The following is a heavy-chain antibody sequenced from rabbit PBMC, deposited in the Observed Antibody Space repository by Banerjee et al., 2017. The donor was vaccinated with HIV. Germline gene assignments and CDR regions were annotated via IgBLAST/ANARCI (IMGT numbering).Heavy chain of an antibody. D-gene: IGHD2-1*01. CDR2: TDPVFDST. CDR1: GFDFSAYY. Sequence: QLKETGGGLVQPGGSLTLSCKASGFDFSAYYMSWVRQAPGKGLEWIGYTDPVFDSTYYASWVNGRFTISSDNAQNTLYLQLNSLTAADTATYFCARDGSNEDYVDWDLWGPGTLVTVS. V-gene: IGHV1S7*01. J-gene: IGHJ4*01. CDR3: ARDGSNEDYVDWDL.